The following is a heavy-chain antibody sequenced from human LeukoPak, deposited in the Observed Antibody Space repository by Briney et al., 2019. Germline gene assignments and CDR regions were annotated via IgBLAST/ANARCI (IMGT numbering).Heavy chain of an antibody. V-gene: IGHV3-66*01. CDR1: GFTFSSYA. D-gene: IGHD4-17*01. Sequence: PGGSLRLSCVVSGFTFSSYAMSWVRQAPGKGLEWVSVIYSGGSTYYADSVKGRFTISRDNSKNTLYLQMNSLRAEDTAVYYCARDGDTLDYWGQGTLVTVSS. CDR3: ARDGDTLDY. J-gene: IGHJ4*02. CDR2: IYSGGST.